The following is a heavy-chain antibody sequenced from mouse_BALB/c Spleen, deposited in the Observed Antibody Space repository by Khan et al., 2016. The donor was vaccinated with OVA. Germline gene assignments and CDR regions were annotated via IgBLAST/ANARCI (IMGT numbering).Heavy chain of an antibody. V-gene: IGHV5-6*01. J-gene: IGHJ4*01. CDR3: VRLYAMDD. Sequence: EVELVESGGDLVKPGGSLKLSCAASGFTFSSYGMSWVRQTPDKRLEWVATISSGGSYTYYPDSVKGRFTISRDNAKNTLYLQMSSLKSEDTAMYYCVRLYAMDDWGQGTSVTVSS. CDR2: ISSGGSYT. CDR1: GFTFSSYG.